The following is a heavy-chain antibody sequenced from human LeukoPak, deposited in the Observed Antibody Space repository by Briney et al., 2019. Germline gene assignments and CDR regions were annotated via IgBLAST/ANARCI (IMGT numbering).Heavy chain of an antibody. CDR3: AKDIVGATGTDY. Sequence: PGGSLRLSCAASGFTLSSYAMHWVRQAPGKGLEWVAVISYDGSNKYYADSVKGRFTTSRDNSKNTLYLQMNSLRAEDTAVYYCAKDIVGATGTDYWGQGTLVTVSS. D-gene: IGHD1-26*01. CDR2: ISYDGSNK. J-gene: IGHJ4*02. CDR1: GFTLSSYA. V-gene: IGHV3-30*04.